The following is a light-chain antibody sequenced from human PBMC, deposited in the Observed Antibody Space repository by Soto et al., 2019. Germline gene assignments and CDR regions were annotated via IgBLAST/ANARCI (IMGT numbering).Light chain of an antibody. CDR2: GAS. V-gene: IGKV3-15*01. J-gene: IGKJ2*01. CDR3: QQYDSWPPSYT. CDR1: QSVIIN. Sequence: EIVMTQSPATLSVSPGERATLSCRASQSVIINLAWFQQKPGQAPRLLIYGASTRATGIPARFSGSGSGTEFTRTITSLQSEDFAVYYCQQYDSWPPSYTFGQGTKLEIK.